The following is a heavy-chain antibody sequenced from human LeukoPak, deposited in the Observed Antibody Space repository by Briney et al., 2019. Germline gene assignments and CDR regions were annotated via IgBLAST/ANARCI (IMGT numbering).Heavy chain of an antibody. CDR3: ARHRPITMVRGGWFDP. Sequence: SSETLSLTCTVSGGSVSSSFYYWGWIRQPPGKGLEWIGSIFYSGSTYYNPSLKSRVTISVDTSRDQFSLKLSSVTAADTAVYYCARHRPITMVRGGWFDPWGQGTLVTVSS. J-gene: IGHJ5*02. CDR2: IFYSGST. CDR1: GGSVSSSFYY. V-gene: IGHV4-39*01. D-gene: IGHD3-10*01.